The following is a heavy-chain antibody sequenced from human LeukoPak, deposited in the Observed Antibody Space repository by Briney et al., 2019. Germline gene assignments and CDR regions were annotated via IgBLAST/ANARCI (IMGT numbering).Heavy chain of an antibody. CDR3: ARDSRSSLSSKYYFDY. J-gene: IGHJ4*02. CDR1: GFTFSNYW. V-gene: IGHV3-7*01. CDR2: IKRDGSEK. D-gene: IGHD6-6*01. Sequence: GGSLRLSCAASGFTFSNYWMNWVRQAPGKGLEWVANIKRDGSEKFYVDSVKGRFTISRDNANNSLYLQMNSLRAEDTAVYYCARDSRSSLSSKYYFDYWGQGTLVTVSS.